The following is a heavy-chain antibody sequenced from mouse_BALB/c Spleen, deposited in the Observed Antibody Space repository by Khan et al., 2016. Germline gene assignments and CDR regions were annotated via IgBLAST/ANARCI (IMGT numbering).Heavy chain of an antibody. CDR1: GYAFTNYL. D-gene: IGHD3-2*01. V-gene: IGHV1-54*01. CDR2: INPGSGGT. CDR3: ARGQLGLPWFAY. Sequence: VQLQESGAELVRPGTSVKVSCKASGYAFTNYLIEWVKQRPGQGLEWIGVINPGSGGTNYNEKFKGKATMTADTSSSTAYMQLSSLTSDGAAVYFCARGQLGLPWFAYWGQGTLVTVSA. J-gene: IGHJ3*01.